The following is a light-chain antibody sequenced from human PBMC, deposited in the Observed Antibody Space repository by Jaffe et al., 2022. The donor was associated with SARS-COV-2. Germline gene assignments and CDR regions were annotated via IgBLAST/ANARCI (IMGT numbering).Light chain of an antibody. CDR2: DVS. J-gene: IGLJ3*02. CDR3: SSYTSSSTRV. CDR1: SSDVGDYNY. Sequence: QSALTQPASVSGSPGQSITISCTGTSSDVGDYNYVSWYQQHPGKAPKLMIYDVSNRPSGVSNRFSGSKSGNTASLTISGLQAEDEADYYCSSYTSSSTRVFGGGTRLTVV. V-gene: IGLV2-14*01.